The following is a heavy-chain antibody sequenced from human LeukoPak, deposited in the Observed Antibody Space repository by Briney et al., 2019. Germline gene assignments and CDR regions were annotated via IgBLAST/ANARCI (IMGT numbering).Heavy chain of an antibody. D-gene: IGHD6-6*01. CDR1: GGSISSYY. CDR3: VGIAARPRRIDY. Sequence: TSETLSLTCTVSGGSISSYYWGWIRQPPGKGLEWIGSIYYSGSTYYNPSLKSRVTISVDTSKNQFSLKLSSVTAADTAVYYCVGIAARPRRIDYWGQGTLVTVSS. J-gene: IGHJ4*02. CDR2: IYYSGST. V-gene: IGHV4-39*01.